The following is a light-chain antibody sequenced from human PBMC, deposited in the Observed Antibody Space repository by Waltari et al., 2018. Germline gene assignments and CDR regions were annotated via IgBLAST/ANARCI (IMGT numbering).Light chain of an antibody. V-gene: IGKV4-1*01. CDR2: WAS. J-gene: IGKJ2*02. Sequence: DIVMTQSPDSLAVSLGERATINCNSSQSLLYDIDNKDYLAWYQQKPGQPPKLLIHWASTRESGVPDRFSGSGSGTDFTLTISSLQADDVAVYYCQQYLRAPRTFAQGTGLEIK. CDR1: QSLLYDIDNKDY. CDR3: QQYLRAPRT.